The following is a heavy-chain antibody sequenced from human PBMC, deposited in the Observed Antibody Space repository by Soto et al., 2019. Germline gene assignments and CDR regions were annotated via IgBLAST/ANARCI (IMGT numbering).Heavy chain of an antibody. CDR2: MNPNNGNT. CDR3: ARDYGGVPAANYYYYMDV. V-gene: IGHV1-8*01. J-gene: IGHJ6*03. Sequence: GASVKVSCKASGYTFTSYDINWVRQATGQGLEWMGWMNPNNGNTGYAQKLQGRVTMTRNTSTSTAYMELRSLRSDDTAVYYCARDYGGVPAANYYYYMDVWGKGTTVT. CDR1: GYTFTSYD. D-gene: IGHD2-2*01.